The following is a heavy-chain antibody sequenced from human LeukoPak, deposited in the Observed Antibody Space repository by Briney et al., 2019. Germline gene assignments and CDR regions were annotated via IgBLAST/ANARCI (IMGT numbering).Heavy chain of an antibody. V-gene: IGHV1-18*01. Sequence: ASVKVSCKASGHTFTSYGISWVRQAPGQGLEWMGWISAYNGNTNYAQKLQGRVTMTTDTSTSTAYMELRSLRSDDTAVYYCARQVPRTYYYDSSGFFFDYWGQGTLVTVSS. D-gene: IGHD3-22*01. J-gene: IGHJ4*02. CDR3: ARQVPRTYYYDSSGFFFDY. CDR1: GHTFTSYG. CDR2: ISAYNGNT.